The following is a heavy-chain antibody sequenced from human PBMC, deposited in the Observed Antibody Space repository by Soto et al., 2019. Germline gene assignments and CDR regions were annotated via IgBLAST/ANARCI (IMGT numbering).Heavy chain of an antibody. J-gene: IGHJ4*02. CDR3: AIFAIAAAGSRAHYSDY. D-gene: IGHD6-13*01. Sequence: EVQLVQSGAEVKKPGESLRISCKGSGYTFTSYWITWVRQMPGKGLEWMGRIDPSDSYTSYSPSFQGHVTISVHKSISTAFLQWCTLKASDTAIYYFAIFAIAAAGSRAHYSDYWGQGTLDTVSS. CDR2: IDPSDSYT. V-gene: IGHV5-10-1*03. CDR1: GYTFTSYW.